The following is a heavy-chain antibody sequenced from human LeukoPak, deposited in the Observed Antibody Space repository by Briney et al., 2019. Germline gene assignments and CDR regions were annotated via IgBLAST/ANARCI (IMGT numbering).Heavy chain of an antibody. CDR1: GFTVSSNY. CDR3: AGGKRDGSMLFEY. V-gene: IGHV3-66*01. CDR2: IYSGGST. Sequence: GGSLRLSCAASGFTVSSNYMSWVRQAPGKGLEWVSVIYSGGSTYYADSVKGRFTISRDNSKNTLYLQMISLRAEDTAVYHCAGGKRDGSMLFEYWGQGTLVTVSS. D-gene: IGHD5-24*01. J-gene: IGHJ4*02.